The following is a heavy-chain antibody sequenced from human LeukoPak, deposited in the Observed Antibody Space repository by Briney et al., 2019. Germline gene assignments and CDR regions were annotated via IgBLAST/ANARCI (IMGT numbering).Heavy chain of an antibody. CDR3: AKTPRYDFWSGPLDY. V-gene: IGHV3-30*18. CDR1: GFTFSSYA. J-gene: IGHJ4*02. Sequence: GGSLRLSCAASGFTFSSYAMHWVRQAPGKGLEWVAVISYDGSNKYYADSVKGRFTISRDNSKNTLYLQMNSLRAEDTAVYYCAKTPRYDFWSGPLDYWGQGTLVTVSS. CDR2: ISYDGSNK. D-gene: IGHD3-3*01.